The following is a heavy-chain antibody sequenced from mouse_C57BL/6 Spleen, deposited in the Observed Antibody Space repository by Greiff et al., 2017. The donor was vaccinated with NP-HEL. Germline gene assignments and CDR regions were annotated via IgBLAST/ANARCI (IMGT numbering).Heavy chain of an antibody. CDR3: ARELLRHYAMDD. CDR2: IHPNSGRT. D-gene: IGHD1-1*01. V-gene: IGHV1-64*01. J-gene: IGHJ4*01. Sequence: QVQLQQPGAELVKPGASVKLSCKASGFTFTSYWMPWVQQRPGQGLEWIGMIHPNSGRTNYHEKFKSKATLTVDKASSTAYLQLSSLTSEAAAADYYARELLRHYAMDDWGKGTTVTVSS. CDR1: GFTFTSYW.